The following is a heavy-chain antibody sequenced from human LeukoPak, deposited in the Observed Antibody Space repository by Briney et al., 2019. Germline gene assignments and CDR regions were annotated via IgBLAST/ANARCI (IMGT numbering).Heavy chain of an antibody. CDR3: ARERTSSGIAAAGNSQFGY. CDR2: ISYDGSNK. CDR1: GFTFSSYA. J-gene: IGHJ4*02. D-gene: IGHD6-13*01. V-gene: IGHV3-30-3*01. Sequence: GGSLRLSCAASGFTFSSYAMHWVRQAPGKGLEWVAVISYDGSNKYYADSVKGRFTISRDNSKNTLYLQMNSLRAEDTAVYYCARERTSSGIAAAGNSQFGYWGQGTLVTVSS.